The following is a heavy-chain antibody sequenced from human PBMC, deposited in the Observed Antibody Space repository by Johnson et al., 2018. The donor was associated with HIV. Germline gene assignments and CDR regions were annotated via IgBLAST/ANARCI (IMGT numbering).Heavy chain of an antibody. V-gene: IGHV3-7*01. CDR1: GFTFSSYW. CDR2: IKQDGSEK. J-gene: IGHJ3*02. Sequence: VQLVQSGGGLVQPGGSLRLSCAASGFTFSSYWMSWVRQAPGKGLEWVANIKQDGSEKYYVDSVKGRFTISRDNAKNSLYLQMNSLRAEDTAVYYCARDRGITMVRGVPYAFDIWGQGTMVTVSS. D-gene: IGHD3-10*01. CDR3: ARDRGITMVRGVPYAFDI.